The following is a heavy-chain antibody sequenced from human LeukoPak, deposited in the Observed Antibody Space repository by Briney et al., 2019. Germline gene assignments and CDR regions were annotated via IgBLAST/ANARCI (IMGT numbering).Heavy chain of an antibody. Sequence: ASVKVSCKASGYTFTSYYVHWVRQSPGQGLEWMGIIKPSGGSANYAQKLQGRVTMTCDTSTCTVYMELSSLRSEDSAVYYCTRELDTWGQGTLVTVSS. CDR1: GYTFTSYY. V-gene: IGHV1-46*04. J-gene: IGHJ5*02. CDR3: TRELDT. CDR2: IKPSGGSA.